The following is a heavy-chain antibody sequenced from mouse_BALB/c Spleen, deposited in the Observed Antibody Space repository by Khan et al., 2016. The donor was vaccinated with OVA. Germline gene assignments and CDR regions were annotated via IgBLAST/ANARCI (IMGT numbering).Heavy chain of an antibody. CDR1: GYTFTSYW. J-gene: IGHJ3*01. V-gene: IGHV1-52*01. CDR2: INPSDSES. CDR3: VMREEYGYYPSLFAY. D-gene: IGHD2-10*02. Sequence: QVQLQQSGAELVRPGASVKLSCKASGYTFTSYWMNWVRQRPRQGLEWIGKINPSDSESHYNQMFKDKATLTVAKSSGTAYMQLNSLTSEDSAVYYCVMREEYGYYPSLFAYWGQGTLVTVSA.